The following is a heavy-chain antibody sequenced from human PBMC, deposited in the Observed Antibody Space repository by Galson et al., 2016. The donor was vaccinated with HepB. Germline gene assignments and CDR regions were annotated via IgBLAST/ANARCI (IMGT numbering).Heavy chain of an antibody. CDR2: ISNSGNT. CDR3: ARRYRFPRVDFGK. D-gene: IGHD3-3*01. V-gene: IGHV4-61*01. J-gene: IGHJ4*02. CDR1: GGAVTSGSYY. Sequence: SETLSLTCSVFGGAVTSGSYYWSWIRQAPGKTLEWIGYISNSGNTNYNPSFKSRITMSVDTSQNQFSLNLSSVTAADTAIYYCARRYRFPRVDFGKWGQGVQVTVSS.